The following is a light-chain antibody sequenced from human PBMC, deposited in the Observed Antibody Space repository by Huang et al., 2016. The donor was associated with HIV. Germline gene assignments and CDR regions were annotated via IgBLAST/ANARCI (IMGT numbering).Light chain of an antibody. CDR2: LGS. CDR3: MEALQTPYT. J-gene: IGKJ2*01. V-gene: IGKV2-28*01. Sequence: VLTQSPLSLPVPPGEPASIPCRSSQSPRHRNGLNYLAWYLQKPGQSPQLLIHLGSSRSSGVPDRFSGGGSGTDFSLNISRVEAEDAGIYYCMEALQTPYTFGQGTKLEI. CDR1: QSPRHRNGLNY.